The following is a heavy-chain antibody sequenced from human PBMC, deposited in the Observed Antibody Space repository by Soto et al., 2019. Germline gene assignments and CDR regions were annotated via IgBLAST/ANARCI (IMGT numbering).Heavy chain of an antibody. V-gene: IGHV3-30-3*01. J-gene: IGHJ1*01. CDR3: AREYYSSSWYGYFQH. CDR2: VSFDGTNK. Sequence: QVQLVESGGGVVQPGRSLRLSCAASGFTFSSYAMHWVRQAPGKGLEWVAIVSFDGTNKYCADSVKGRFTISRDNSKNTLYVQMDSLRAEDTAVYYCAREYYSSSWYGYFQHWGQGTLLTVSS. CDR1: GFTFSSYA. D-gene: IGHD6-13*01.